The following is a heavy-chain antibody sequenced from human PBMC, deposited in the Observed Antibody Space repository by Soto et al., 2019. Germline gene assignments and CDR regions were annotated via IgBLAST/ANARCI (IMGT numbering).Heavy chain of an antibody. CDR3: ARKSSSSSWFDP. D-gene: IGHD6-6*01. J-gene: IGHJ5*02. V-gene: IGHV1-18*01. Sequence: GGSVKVSCMASGYTFFTYGITWVRQAPGQGLEWMGWISTYDGNTDYAQKLQGRVTMTTDTSTRTAYMELRSLRSDDTAVYYCARKSSSSSWFDPWGQGTLVTVSS. CDR1: GYTFFTYG. CDR2: ISTYDGNT.